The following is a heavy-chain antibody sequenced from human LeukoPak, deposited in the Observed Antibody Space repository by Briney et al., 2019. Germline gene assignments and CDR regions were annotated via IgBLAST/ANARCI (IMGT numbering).Heavy chain of an antibody. J-gene: IGHJ3*02. D-gene: IGHD1-26*01. CDR1: GFTFDDYA. V-gene: IGHV3-9*01. CDR2: ISWNSGSI. Sequence: GGSLRLSCAASGFTFDDYAMHWVRQAPGKGLEWLSGISWNSGSIGYADSVKGRFTISRDNAKNSLYLQMNSLRAEDTALYYCAREEWELLAFDIWGQGTMVTVSS. CDR3: AREEWELLAFDI.